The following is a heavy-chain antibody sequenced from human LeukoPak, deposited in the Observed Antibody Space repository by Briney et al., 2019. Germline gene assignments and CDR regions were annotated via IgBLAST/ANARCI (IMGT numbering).Heavy chain of an antibody. J-gene: IGHJ4*02. D-gene: IGHD2-2*01. CDR2: IGAAGEM. CDR3: ARGCSSTSCSMSFDY. CDR1: GFTFSSYD. V-gene: IGHV3-13*04. Sequence: GGSLRLSCAASGFTFSSYDMHWVRQATGKGLEWVSTIGAAGEMFYPGSVKGRFTISRDNAKNSLYLQMNSLRAEDTAVYYCARGCSSTSCSMSFDYWGQGTLVTVSS.